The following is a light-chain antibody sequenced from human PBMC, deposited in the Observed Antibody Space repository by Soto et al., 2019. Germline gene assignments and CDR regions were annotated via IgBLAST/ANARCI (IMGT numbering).Light chain of an antibody. CDR1: QSISRT. CDR3: QQYGSSGT. CDR2: DAS. J-gene: IGKJ1*01. V-gene: IGKV3-20*01. Sequence: EIVLTQSPDTPSVSPGERATLSCRASQSISRTLAWYQQKPGQAPRLLIHDASTRATGIPDRFSGSGSGTDFTLTISRLEPEDFAVYYCQQYGSSGTFGQGTKVDIK.